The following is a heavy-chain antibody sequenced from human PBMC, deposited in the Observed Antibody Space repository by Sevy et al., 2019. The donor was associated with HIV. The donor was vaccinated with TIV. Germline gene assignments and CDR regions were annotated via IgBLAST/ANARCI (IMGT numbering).Heavy chain of an antibody. D-gene: IGHD6-25*01. CDR1: GYSISSGYF. CDR3: ARRLGYSSEPNPFDY. CDR2: IHHSGRT. J-gene: IGHJ4*02. V-gene: IGHV4-38-2*01. Sequence: SETLSLTCAVSGYSISSGYFWGWIRQPPGKGLEWIANIHHSGRTSYNPSLKSRVTISVDTSRNQVSLKLTSMTAADTVVYYCARRLGYSSEPNPFDYWGQGTLVTVSS.